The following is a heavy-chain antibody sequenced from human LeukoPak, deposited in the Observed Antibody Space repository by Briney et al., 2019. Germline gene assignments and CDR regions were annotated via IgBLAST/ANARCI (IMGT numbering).Heavy chain of an antibody. Sequence: GGSLRLSCAASGFTFSSYAMSWVRQAPGKGLEWVSAISGSGGSTYYAGSVKGRFTISRDNSKNTLYLQMNSLRAEDTAVYYCARHGSGSYYTKSGYYYYYMDVWGKGTTVTISS. CDR3: ARHGSGSYYTKSGYYYYYMDV. J-gene: IGHJ6*03. CDR2: ISGSGGST. CDR1: GFTFSSYA. D-gene: IGHD3-10*01. V-gene: IGHV3-23*01.